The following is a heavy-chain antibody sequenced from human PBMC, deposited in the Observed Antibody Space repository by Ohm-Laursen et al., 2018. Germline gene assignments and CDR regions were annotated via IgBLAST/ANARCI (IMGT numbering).Heavy chain of an antibody. V-gene: IGHV3-7*03. Sequence: SLRLSCAASGFTFSGSWMNWVRQAPGKGLEWVANIKEDGSVKVSVDSVKGRFTISRDNAKNSLYLQMNSLRTEDTAFYYCAKVIDSSGYYTFADYWGQGTLVTVSS. D-gene: IGHD3-22*01. CDR2: IKEDGSVK. CDR1: GFTFSGSW. CDR3: AKVIDSSGYYTFADY. J-gene: IGHJ4*02.